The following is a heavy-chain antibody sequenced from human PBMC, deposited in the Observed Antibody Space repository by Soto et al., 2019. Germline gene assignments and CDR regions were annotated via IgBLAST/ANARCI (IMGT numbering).Heavy chain of an antibody. CDR1: GYSFSSYW. V-gene: IGHV5-51*01. CDR3: ARHGITMIRDSEDPHFDY. D-gene: IGHD3-10*01. J-gene: IGHJ4*02. CDR2: IYPGDSDT. Sequence: EVQLVQSGAEVKKPGESLKISCKGSGYSFSSYWIGWVRQMPGKGLEWMGIIYPGDSDTRYSPSFQGQVTISADKSISTAYLQWSSLKASDTAMYYCARHGITMIRDSEDPHFDYWGQGTLVTVSS.